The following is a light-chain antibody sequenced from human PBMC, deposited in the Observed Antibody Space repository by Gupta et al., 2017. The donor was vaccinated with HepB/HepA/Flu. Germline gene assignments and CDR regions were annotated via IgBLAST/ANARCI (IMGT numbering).Light chain of an antibody. Sequence: QSVLTQPPSASGTPGQRLTISCSGSSSNVGRDNVSWYQQLPGTAPKLLIYNDYQRPSGVPDRFSGSKSGTSASLAISGLRSEDEADYYCAAWDNSLSAYVFGTGTWVTVL. CDR3: AAWDNSLSAYV. CDR1: SSNVGRDN. J-gene: IGLJ1*01. V-gene: IGLV1-47*02. CDR2: NDY.